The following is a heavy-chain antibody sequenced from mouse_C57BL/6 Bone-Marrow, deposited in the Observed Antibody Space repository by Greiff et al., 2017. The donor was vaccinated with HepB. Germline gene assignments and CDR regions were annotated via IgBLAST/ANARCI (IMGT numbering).Heavy chain of an antibody. CDR3: ARQRGSYGSSYRFAY. D-gene: IGHD1-1*01. V-gene: IGHV5-2*01. CDR2: INSDGGST. CDR1: EYEFPSHD. J-gene: IGHJ3*01. Sequence: EVKVVESGGGLVQPGESLKLSCESNEYEFPSHDMSWVRKTPEKRLELVAAINSDGGSTYYPDTMERRFIISRDNTKKTLYLQMSSLRSEDTALYYCARQRGSYGSSYRFAYWGQGTLVTVSA.